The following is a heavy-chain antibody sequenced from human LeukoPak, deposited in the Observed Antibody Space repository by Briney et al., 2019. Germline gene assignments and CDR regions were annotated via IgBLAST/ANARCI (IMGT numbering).Heavy chain of an antibody. CDR3: AKARLRSVLDDY. CDR1: GFTFSSYA. Sequence: GGSLRLSCAASGFTFSSYAMSWVRQAPGKGLEWVSAISGSGGSTYYADSVKGRFTISRDNSKNTLYLQMNSLRAEDTAIYCCAKARLRSVLDDYWGQGTLVTVSS. D-gene: IGHD5-12*01. CDR2: ISGSGGST. J-gene: IGHJ4*02. V-gene: IGHV3-23*01.